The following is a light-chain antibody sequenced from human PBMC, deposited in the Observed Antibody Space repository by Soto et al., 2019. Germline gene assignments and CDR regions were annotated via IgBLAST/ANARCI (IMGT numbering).Light chain of an antibody. CDR2: GAS. CDR3: QQYGTSRFT. J-gene: IGKJ3*01. V-gene: IGKV3-20*01. Sequence: EIVLTQSPGTLSLSPGERATLSCRASQSVSSNYLAWYQQKPGQAPRILIYGASSRATGIPDRFSGGGSGTDFTLTISRLEPEDFAVYYCQQYGTSRFTFGHGTKVDIK. CDR1: QSVSSNY.